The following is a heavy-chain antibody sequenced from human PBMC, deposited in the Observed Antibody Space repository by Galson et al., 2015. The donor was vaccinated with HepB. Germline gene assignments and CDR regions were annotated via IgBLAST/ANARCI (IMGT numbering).Heavy chain of an antibody. CDR2: INPSGGST. CDR1: GYTSTSYY. Sequence: SCKASGYTSTSYYMHWVRQAPGQGLEWMGIINPSGGSTSYAQKFQGRVTMTRDTSTSTVYMELSSLRSEDTAVYYCATTLEGGVTDFDYWGQGTLVTVSS. V-gene: IGHV1-46*01. J-gene: IGHJ4*02. CDR3: ATTLEGGVTDFDY. D-gene: IGHD3-16*01.